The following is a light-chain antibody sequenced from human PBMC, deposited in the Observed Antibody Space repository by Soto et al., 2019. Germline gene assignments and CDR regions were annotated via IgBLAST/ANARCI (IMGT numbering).Light chain of an antibody. CDR2: AAS. Sequence: IQLTQSPPSLSASVGDIVTITFRASQDIAIYLAWYQQKPGEAPKLLIHAASTLHGGVPSRFSGSGSGTDFTLTITSLQAEDFATYYCQQTRTYPSTFGQGTKVDIK. J-gene: IGKJ1*01. CDR1: QDIAIY. CDR3: QQTRTYPST. V-gene: IGKV1-9*01.